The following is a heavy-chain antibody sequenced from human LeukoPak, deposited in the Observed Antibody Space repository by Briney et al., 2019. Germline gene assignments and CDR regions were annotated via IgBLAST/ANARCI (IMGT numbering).Heavy chain of an antibody. Sequence: GGSLRLSCAASGFTFSSYGMHWVRQAPGKGLEWVAFIRYDGSNKYYADSVKGRFTISRDNSKNTLYLQMNSLRGEDTAVYYCAKDRGSSWSLFDYWGQGTLVTVSS. V-gene: IGHV3-30*02. CDR2: IRYDGSNK. CDR1: GFTFSSYG. CDR3: AKDRGSSWSLFDY. D-gene: IGHD6-13*01. J-gene: IGHJ4*02.